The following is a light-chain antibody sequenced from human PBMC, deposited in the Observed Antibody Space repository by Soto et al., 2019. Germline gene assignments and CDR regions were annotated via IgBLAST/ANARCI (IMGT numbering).Light chain of an antibody. V-gene: IGKV3-11*01. Sequence: IVLTQSPATLSLSPGERATLSCRASQSVSTYLAWYQQKPGQAPRLLIYDASNRATGIPARFTGSGSGTDFTLTISSLEPEHFAVYYCKQRNDRPPWTFGSGTKVDIX. J-gene: IGKJ1*01. CDR2: DAS. CDR1: QSVSTY. CDR3: KQRNDRPPWT.